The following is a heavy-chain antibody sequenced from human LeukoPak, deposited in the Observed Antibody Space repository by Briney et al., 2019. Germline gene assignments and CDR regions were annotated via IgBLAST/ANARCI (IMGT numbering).Heavy chain of an antibody. Sequence: ASVKVSCKASGGTFSSYAISWVRQAPGQGLEWMGGIIPIFGTANYAQKFQGRVTITTDESTSTAYMELSSLRSEDTAVYYCARFSCSSTSCSNWFDPWGQGTLVTVSS. CDR3: ARFSCSSTSCSNWFDP. J-gene: IGHJ5*02. V-gene: IGHV1-69*05. CDR1: GGTFSSYA. D-gene: IGHD2-2*01. CDR2: IIPIFGTA.